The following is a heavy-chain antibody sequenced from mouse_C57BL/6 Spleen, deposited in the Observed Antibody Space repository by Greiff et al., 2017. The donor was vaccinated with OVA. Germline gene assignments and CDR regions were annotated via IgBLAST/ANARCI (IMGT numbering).Heavy chain of an antibody. CDR1: GFSFNTYA. V-gene: IGHV10-1*01. J-gene: IGHJ2*01. D-gene: IGHD3-2*01. CDR2: IRSKSNNYAT. Sequence: EVQGVESGGGLVQPKGSLKLSCAASGFSFNTYAMNWVRQAPGKGLEWVARIRSKSNNYATYYADSVKDRFTISRDDSESMLYLQMNNLKTEDTAMYYCVGRQYYFDYWGQGTTLTVSS. CDR3: VGRQYYFDY.